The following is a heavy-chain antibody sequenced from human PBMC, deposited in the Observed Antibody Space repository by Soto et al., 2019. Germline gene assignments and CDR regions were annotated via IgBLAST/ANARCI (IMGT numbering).Heavy chain of an antibody. CDR2: ISGSGSRT. J-gene: IGHJ4*02. CDR3: AISLCSGGSCYWTYDY. CDR1: GFTFSTYA. Sequence: GGSLRLSCAASGFTFSTYAMSWVRQAPGKGLEWVSGISGSGSRTNHADSVKGRFLISRDNSENMVYLQMNSLRAEDTAVYYCAISLCSGGSCYWTYDYWGQGTLVTVSS. V-gene: IGHV3-23*01. D-gene: IGHD2-15*01.